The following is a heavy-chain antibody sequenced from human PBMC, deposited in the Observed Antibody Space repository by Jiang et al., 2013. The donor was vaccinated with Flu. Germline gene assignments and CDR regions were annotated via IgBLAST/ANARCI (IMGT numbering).Heavy chain of an antibody. CDR1: GYTFTGYF. Sequence: SGAEVKKPGASVKVSCKASGYTFTGYFIHWVRLAPGQGLEWMGWINPNSGDTNYAQNFRGRVTMTRDTSISTAYMDLSGLRSDDTAVYFCARDPPPGYCSGSNCYSGYVDYWGQGTLVTVSP. CDR3: ARDPPPGYCSGSNCYSGYVDY. D-gene: IGHD2-15*01. J-gene: IGHJ4*02. CDR2: INPNSGDT. V-gene: IGHV1-2*02.